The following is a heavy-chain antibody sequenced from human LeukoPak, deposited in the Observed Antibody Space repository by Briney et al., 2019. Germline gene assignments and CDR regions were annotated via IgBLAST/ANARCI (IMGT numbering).Heavy chain of an antibody. J-gene: IGHJ6*02. CDR3: AKGVVSGTLYYYGMDV. CDR1: GFTFSRYA. CDR2: ITNNGRST. Sequence: GGSLRLSCSASGFTFSRYAMHWVRQPPGKGLEYVSAITNNGRSTYYADSVKGRFIISRDNSKNSLYLQMNILTAEDTATYYCAKGVVSGTLYYYGMDVWGQGTTVIVSS. V-gene: IGHV3-64*04. D-gene: IGHD6-13*01.